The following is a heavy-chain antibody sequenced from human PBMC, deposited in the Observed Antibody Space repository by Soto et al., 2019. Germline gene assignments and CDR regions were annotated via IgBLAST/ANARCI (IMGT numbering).Heavy chain of an antibody. Sequence: EVHVVESGGGLFQPGGSLRLSCVVSGLNISKYWMHWVRQVPGKGLRWVSRIKNDSSSTTYADSVKARFTISRDNAKNRLVLEGSSRRVGDTDVYFCGDQMLCRGARGSLVTLSS. CDR2: IKNDSSST. CDR3: GDQMLCR. CDR1: GLNISKYW. V-gene: IGHV3-74*03. J-gene: IGHJ4*02. D-gene: IGHD3-16*01.